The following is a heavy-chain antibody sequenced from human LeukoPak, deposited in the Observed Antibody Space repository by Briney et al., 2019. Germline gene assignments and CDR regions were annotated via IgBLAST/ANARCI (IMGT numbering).Heavy chain of an antibody. V-gene: IGHV3-23*01. D-gene: IGHD5-12*01. CDR2: INDGVGRA. CDR3: ARGIIDYSGYDY. Sequence: GGSLRLSCSASGFTFSNYAMSWVRQAPGKGLEWVSAINDGVGRAFYADAVRGRFTISRDNSQNTLYLQMNSLRAEDTAVYYCARGIIDYSGYDYWGQGTLVTVSS. J-gene: IGHJ4*02. CDR1: GFTFSNYA.